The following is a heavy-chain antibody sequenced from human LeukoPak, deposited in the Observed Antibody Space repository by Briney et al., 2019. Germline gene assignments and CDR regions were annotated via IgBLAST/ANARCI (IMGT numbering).Heavy chain of an antibody. CDR1: GYSFSNYW. V-gene: IGHV5-51*01. CDR3: ARIWLRAFDI. J-gene: IGHJ3*02. Sequence: GESLKISCKDSGYSFSNYWIAWVRQMPGKGLEWMGIIYPDDSDTRYSPSFQGQVTISADKSISTAYLQWSSLKASDTAMYYCARIWLRAFDIWGQGTMVTVSS. D-gene: IGHD3-16*01. CDR2: IYPDDSDT.